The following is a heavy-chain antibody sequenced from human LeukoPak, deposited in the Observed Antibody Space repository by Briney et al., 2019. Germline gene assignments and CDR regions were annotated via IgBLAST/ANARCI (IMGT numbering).Heavy chain of an antibody. CDR2: IKQDGSEK. Sequence: GGSLRLSCAASGFTFSSYGMHWVRQAPGKGLEWVANIKQDGSEKNYLDSVKGRFTISRDNAKKSLYLQMNNLRAEDTAVYYCARNRGWQQFDYWGQGTLVTVSS. CDR3: ARNRGWQQFDY. J-gene: IGHJ4*02. D-gene: IGHD4-23*01. CDR1: GFTFSSYG. V-gene: IGHV3-7*01.